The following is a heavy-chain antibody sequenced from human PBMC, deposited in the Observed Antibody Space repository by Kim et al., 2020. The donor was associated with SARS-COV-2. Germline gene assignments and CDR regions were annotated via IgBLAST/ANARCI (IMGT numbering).Heavy chain of an antibody. Sequence: GTEKYYVDSVKGRFTVSRDNANNSLYLHMNSLRAEDTAVYYCARDAGAAYWGQGTLVTVSS. CDR3: ARDAGAAY. CDR2: GTEK. V-gene: IGHV3-7*01. J-gene: IGHJ4*02. D-gene: IGHD3-10*01.